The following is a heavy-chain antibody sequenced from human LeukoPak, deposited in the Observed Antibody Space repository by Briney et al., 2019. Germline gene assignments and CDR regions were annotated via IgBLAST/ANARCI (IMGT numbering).Heavy chain of an antibody. Sequence: GGSLRLSCAASGFTFSDYYMSWIRQAPGKGLEGVSYISSSGSTIYYADSVKGRCTISRDNAKNSLYLQMNSLRAEDTAVYYCARVSVPLRCSSTSCYQRPLDVWGQGTTVTVSS. CDR2: ISSSGSTI. J-gene: IGHJ6*02. D-gene: IGHD2-2*01. CDR1: GFTFSDYY. V-gene: IGHV3-11*01. CDR3: ARVSVPLRCSSTSCYQRPLDV.